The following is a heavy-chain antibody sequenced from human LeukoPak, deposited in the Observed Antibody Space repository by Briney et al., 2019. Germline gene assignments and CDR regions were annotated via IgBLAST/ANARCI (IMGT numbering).Heavy chain of an antibody. CDR2: ISSGGRTI. CDR1: VFTFSSYE. Sequence: GGSLRLSCAASVFTFSSYEMNWVRQAPGKGLEGGSYISSGGRTIYYADSVRGRITISRDNTKNTLYLQMNRLRAEDRAVYCCAELGITMIGGVWGKGTTVTISS. J-gene: IGHJ6*04. CDR3: AELGITMIGGV. V-gene: IGHV3-48*03. D-gene: IGHD3-10*02.